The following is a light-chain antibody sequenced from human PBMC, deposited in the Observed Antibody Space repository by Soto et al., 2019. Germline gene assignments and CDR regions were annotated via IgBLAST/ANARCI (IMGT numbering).Light chain of an antibody. CDR1: QSVSSSY. Sequence: EIVLTQSPGTLSLSPGERATLSCRASQSVSSSYLAWYQQKPGQAPRLLIYGASSRATGIPDRFSGSGSENDFTLTISRLEPEDFAVYYCQQYGSSWTFGQGTKVEIK. J-gene: IGKJ1*01. CDR2: GAS. CDR3: QQYGSSWT. V-gene: IGKV3-20*01.